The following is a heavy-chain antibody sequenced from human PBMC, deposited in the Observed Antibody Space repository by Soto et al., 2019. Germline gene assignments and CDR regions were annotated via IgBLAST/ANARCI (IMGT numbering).Heavy chain of an antibody. CDR1: GYSFTSYS. CDR3: ARHRGSGSYYNPFDY. V-gene: IGHV5-51*01. CDR2: IYPGDPDS. Sequence: GESLTVCCRTSGYSFTSYSNGVLRQMPGTGLEWMGIIYPGDPDSRYSPSFQGQVTISADKSISTAYLQWSSLKASDTAMYYCARHRGSGSYYNPFDYWGQGTL. D-gene: IGHD3-10*01. J-gene: IGHJ4*02.